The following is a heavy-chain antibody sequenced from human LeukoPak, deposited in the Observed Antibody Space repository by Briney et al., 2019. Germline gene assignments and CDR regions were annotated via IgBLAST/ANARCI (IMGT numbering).Heavy chain of an antibody. CDR3: AREDFSGGRDGYIFPTYPLNWFDP. CDR1: GYSISSGYY. Sequence: SETLSLTCTVSGYSISSGYYWGWIRQPPGKGLEWIGSIYHSGSTYYNPSLKSRVTISVDTSKNQFSLKLSSVTAADTAVYYCAREDFSGGRDGYIFPTYPLNWFDPWGQGTLVTVSS. CDR2: IYHSGST. J-gene: IGHJ5*02. D-gene: IGHD5-24*01. V-gene: IGHV4-38-2*02.